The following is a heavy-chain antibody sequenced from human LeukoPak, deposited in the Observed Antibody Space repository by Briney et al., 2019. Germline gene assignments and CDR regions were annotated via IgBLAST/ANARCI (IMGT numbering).Heavy chain of an antibody. J-gene: IGHJ5*02. V-gene: IGHV3-23*01. CDR3: AKDRFIVVVPAAILGP. D-gene: IGHD2-2*01. CDR1: GFTVSSNY. Sequence: GGSLRLSCAASGFTVSSNYMTWVRQAPGKGLEWVSAISGSGGSTYYADSVKGRFTISRDNSKNTLYLQMNSLRAEDTAVYYCAKDRFIVVVPAAILGPWGQGTLVTVSS. CDR2: ISGSGGST.